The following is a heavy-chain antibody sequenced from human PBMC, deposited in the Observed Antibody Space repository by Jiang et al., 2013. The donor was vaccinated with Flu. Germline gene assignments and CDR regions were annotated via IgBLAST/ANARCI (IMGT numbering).Heavy chain of an antibody. CDR2: ISYDGSNK. Sequence: VQLLESGGGVVQPGRSLRLSCAASGFTFSSYAMHWVRQAPGKGLEWVAVISYDGSNKYYADSVKGRFTISRDNSKNTLYLQMNSLRAEDTAVYYCARDGRITMGSGTGLIGYYYYGMDVWGQGTTVTVSS. D-gene: IGHD3-10*01. CDR1: GFTFSSYA. V-gene: IGHV3-30-3*01. J-gene: IGHJ6*02. CDR3: ARDGRITMGSGTGLIGYYYYGMDV.